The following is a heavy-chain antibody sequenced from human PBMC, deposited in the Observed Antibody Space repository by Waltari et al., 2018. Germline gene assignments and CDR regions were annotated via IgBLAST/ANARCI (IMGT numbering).Heavy chain of an antibody. V-gene: IGHV1-69*01. J-gene: IGHJ4*02. CDR2: IIPIFGTA. Sequence: QVQLVQSGAEVKKPGSSVKVSCKASGGTFSSYAISWVRQAPGQGLEWMGGIIPIFGTANYAQKFQGRVTITADESTSTAYMELSSLRSEDTAVYYCASPIFRSSSWYGGSSGFDYWGQGTLVTVSS. CDR1: GGTFSSYA. CDR3: ASPIFRSSSWYGGSSGFDY. D-gene: IGHD6-13*01.